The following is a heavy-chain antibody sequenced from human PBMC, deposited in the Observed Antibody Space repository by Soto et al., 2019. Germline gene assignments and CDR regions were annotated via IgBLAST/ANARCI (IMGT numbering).Heavy chain of an antibody. D-gene: IGHD3-3*01. V-gene: IGHV4-34*01. Sequence: PSETLSLTCAVYGGSFSGYHWSWIRQPPGKGLEWIGEINHSGSTNYNPSLKSRVTISVDTSKNQFSLKLSSVTAADTAVYYCARGRVFGVVIKNYYGMDVWGQGTTVTVSS. CDR1: GGSFSGYH. CDR2: INHSGST. CDR3: ARGRVFGVVIKNYYGMDV. J-gene: IGHJ6*02.